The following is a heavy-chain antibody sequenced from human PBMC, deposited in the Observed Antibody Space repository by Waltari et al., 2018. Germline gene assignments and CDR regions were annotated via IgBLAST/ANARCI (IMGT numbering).Heavy chain of an antibody. D-gene: IGHD3-10*01. Sequence: QVQLVQSGAEVKKPGSSVKVSCKASGGTFSSYAISWVRQAPGQGLEWMGGYIPIFGTEIYAQKFQGRVTITADESTSTAYMELSSLGSDDTAVYYCARRPYGSGWFDPWGQGTLVTVSS. V-gene: IGHV1-69*13. CDR1: GGTFSSYA. CDR3: ARRPYGSGWFDP. CDR2: YIPIFGTE. J-gene: IGHJ5*02.